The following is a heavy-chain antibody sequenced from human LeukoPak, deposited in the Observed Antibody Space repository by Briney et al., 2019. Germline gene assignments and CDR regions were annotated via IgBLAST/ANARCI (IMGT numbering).Heavy chain of an antibody. Sequence: GGSLRLSCAASGFTVSSDYMAWVRRPPGKGPEWVSVIYTGGTPYYADSVRGRFIISRDSSKNMVYLQINSLRVEDTAVYYCTRAVRTPRYFYYYMDVWGKGTTVIVSS. V-gene: IGHV3-53*01. CDR1: GFTVSSDY. CDR3: TRAVRTPRYFYYYMDV. CDR2: IYTGGTP. J-gene: IGHJ6*03. D-gene: IGHD2-15*01.